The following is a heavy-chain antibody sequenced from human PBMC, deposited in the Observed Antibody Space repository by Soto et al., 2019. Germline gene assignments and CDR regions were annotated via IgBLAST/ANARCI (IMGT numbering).Heavy chain of an antibody. V-gene: IGHV3-30*18. J-gene: IGHJ4*02. Sequence: QVQLVESGGGVVQPGRSLRLSCAASGFTFSSYGMHWVRQAPGKGLEWVAVISYDGSNKYYADSVKGRFTISRDNSKNTLYLQMNILRAEDTAVYYCAKAAVAGTFPEAFDYWGQGTLVTVSS. CDR3: AKAAVAGTFPEAFDY. D-gene: IGHD6-19*01. CDR2: ISYDGSNK. CDR1: GFTFSSYG.